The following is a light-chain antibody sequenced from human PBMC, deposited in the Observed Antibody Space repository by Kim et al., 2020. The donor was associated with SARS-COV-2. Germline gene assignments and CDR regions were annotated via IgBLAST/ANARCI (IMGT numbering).Light chain of an antibody. V-gene: IGLV2-14*01. J-gene: IGLJ1*01. CDR1: SSDVGGYNY. Sequence: QSVVTQPASVSGSPGQSITISCTGTSSDVGGYNYVSWYQQHPGKAPKLMIYDVSKRPSGVSNRFSGSKSGNTASLTISGLQAEDEADYYCSSYTSSSTRVFGTGTKVTVL. CDR3: SSYTSSSTRV. CDR2: DVS.